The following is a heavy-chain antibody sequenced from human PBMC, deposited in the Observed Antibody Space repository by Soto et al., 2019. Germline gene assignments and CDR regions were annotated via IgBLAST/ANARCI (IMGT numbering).Heavy chain of an antibody. V-gene: IGHV4-34*01. D-gene: IGHD1-26*01. Sequence: QVQLQQWGAGLLKPSETLSLTCAVYGGSFSGYYWNWIRQPPGKGLEWIGKINHRGTTNYNPSLKSRVTISVDTSRIQLSLKLSSVTAADTAVYYCARGLVGATHYDAFDIWGQGTMVTVSS. CDR2: INHRGTT. CDR3: ARGLVGATHYDAFDI. J-gene: IGHJ3*02. CDR1: GGSFSGYY.